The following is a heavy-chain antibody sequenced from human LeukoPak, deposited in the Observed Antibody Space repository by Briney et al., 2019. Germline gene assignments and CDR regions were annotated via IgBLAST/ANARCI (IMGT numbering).Heavy chain of an antibody. CDR1: GGSISSYY. CDR3: ARDASKGALDY. Sequence: SETLSLTCTVSGGSISSYYWSWIRQPAGKGLEWIGRIYTSGSTYYNPSLKSRVTISVDTSKNQFSLKLSSVTAADTAVYYCARDASKGALDYWGQGTLVTVSS. D-gene: IGHD3-16*01. V-gene: IGHV4-4*07. CDR2: IYTSGST. J-gene: IGHJ4*02.